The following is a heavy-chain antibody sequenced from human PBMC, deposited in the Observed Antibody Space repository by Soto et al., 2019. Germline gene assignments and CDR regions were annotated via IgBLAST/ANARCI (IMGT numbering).Heavy chain of an antibody. D-gene: IGHD2-21*02. CDR2: ISYDGSNK. CDR1: GFTFSSYG. Sequence: GSLRFSCAASGFTFSSYGMHWVRQAPGKGLEWVAVISYDGSNKYYADSVKGRFTISRDNSKNTLYLQMNSLRAEDTAVYYCAKSPERDSLDYWGQGTLVTVSS. CDR3: AKSPERDSLDY. V-gene: IGHV3-30*18. J-gene: IGHJ4*02.